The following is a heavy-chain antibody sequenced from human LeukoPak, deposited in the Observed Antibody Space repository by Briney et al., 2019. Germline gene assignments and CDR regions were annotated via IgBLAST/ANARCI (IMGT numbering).Heavy chain of an antibody. J-gene: IGHJ4*02. Sequence: GGSLRLSCSASGFTFSSYSMHWVRQAPGKGLEWVAVISYDGNNKYDADSVKGRFTISRDNAKNTLYLQMNSLRAEDTAVYYCARLPGYCSSNSCYEMTIPFDYWGQGTLVTVSS. V-gene: IGHV3-30-3*01. CDR1: GFTFSSYS. CDR2: ISYDGNNK. D-gene: IGHD2-2*01. CDR3: ARLPGYCSSNSCYEMTIPFDY.